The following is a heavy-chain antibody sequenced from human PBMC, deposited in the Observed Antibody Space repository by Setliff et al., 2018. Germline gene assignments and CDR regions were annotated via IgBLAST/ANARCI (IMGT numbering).Heavy chain of an antibody. J-gene: IGHJ6*03. V-gene: IGHV4-38-2*01. CDR2: IYHSGST. CDR1: GYSISSSYY. Sequence: SETLSLTCAVSGYSISSSYYWAWIRQPPGRGLEWIGSIYHSGSTYYNPSLKSRVTISVDPSKNQFSLKLSSVTAADTAVYYCARVGDYMGYYYNYYMDVWGKGTTVTVSS. D-gene: IGHD3-10*01. CDR3: ARVGDYMGYYYNYYMDV.